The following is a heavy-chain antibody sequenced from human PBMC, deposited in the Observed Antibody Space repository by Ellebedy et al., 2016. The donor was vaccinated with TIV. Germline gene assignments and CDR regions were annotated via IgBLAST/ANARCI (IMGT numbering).Heavy chain of an antibody. CDR2: INQDATKT. CDR3: ATDGSYGDYVFPRHAFEM. CDR1: GFSFRSYW. D-gene: IGHD4-17*01. Sequence: GESLKISCAASGFSFRSYWMTWVRQAPGKGLEWVANINQDATKTFYVDSVEGRFTISRDNAKNSLYLQMNSLRVEDTAVYYCATDGSYGDYVFPRHAFEMWGQGTMVTVSS. V-gene: IGHV3-7*01. J-gene: IGHJ3*02.